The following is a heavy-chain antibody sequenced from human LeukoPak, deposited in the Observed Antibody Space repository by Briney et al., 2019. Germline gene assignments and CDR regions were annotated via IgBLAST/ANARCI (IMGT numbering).Heavy chain of an antibody. CDR2: IYYSGST. J-gene: IGHJ4*02. V-gene: IGHV4-39*01. Sequence: SETLSLTCTVSGVSISSSSYYWGWIRQPPGKGLEWIVSIYYSGSTYYNPSLKSRVTISVDTSKNQFSLKLSSVTAADTAVYYCARHTPPRGWGQGTLVTVSS. CDR3: ARHTPPRG. D-gene: IGHD3-10*01. CDR1: GVSISSSSYY.